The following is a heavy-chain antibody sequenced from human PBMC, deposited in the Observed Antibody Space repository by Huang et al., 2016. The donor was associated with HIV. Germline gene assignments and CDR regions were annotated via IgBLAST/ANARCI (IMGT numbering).Heavy chain of an antibody. Sequence: QMRFQESGPGLVKPSGTLSLTCNVSGGSINTGRYYWGWLRQPPGKGLEWVGSLYDTGKILYDPSLKGRLTMSADTSKNQFSLILSSVTAADTAIYYCARNHDFWRGRMFAISYFDVWGRGTLVTVAS. J-gene: IGHJ2*01. CDR3: ARNHDFWRGRMFAISYFDV. V-gene: IGHV4-39*01. CDR2: LYDTGKI. D-gene: IGHD3-3*01. CDR1: GGSINTGRYY.